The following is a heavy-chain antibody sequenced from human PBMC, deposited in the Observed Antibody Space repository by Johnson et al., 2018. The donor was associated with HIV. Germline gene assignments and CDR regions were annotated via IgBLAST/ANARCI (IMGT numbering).Heavy chain of an antibody. Sequence: VQLVESGGGVVRPGGSLRLSCAASGFTFDDYGMSWVRQAPWKGLEWVSMINWSGGSTGYADSVKGRFAISRDNAKNSLYLQMNSLRAEDTAVSYCARDRGRLISYGLDAFDIWGQGTMVTVSS. V-gene: IGHV3-20*04. D-gene: IGHD5-18*01. J-gene: IGHJ3*02. CDR1: GFTFDDYG. CDR2: INWSGGST. CDR3: ARDRGRLISYGLDAFDI.